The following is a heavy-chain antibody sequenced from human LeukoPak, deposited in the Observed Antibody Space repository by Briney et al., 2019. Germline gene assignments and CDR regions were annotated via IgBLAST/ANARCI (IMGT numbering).Heavy chain of an antibody. Sequence: GGSLRLSCAASEFSVGSNYMTWVRQAPGKGLEWVANIKQDGSEKYYVDSVKGRFTISRDNAKNSLSLHMNSLRAEDTAVYYCAKYHYGSGTSLGYWGQGTLVTVSS. J-gene: IGHJ4*02. V-gene: IGHV3-7*01. CDR3: AKYHYGSGTSLGY. D-gene: IGHD3-10*01. CDR2: IKQDGSEK. CDR1: EFSVGSNY.